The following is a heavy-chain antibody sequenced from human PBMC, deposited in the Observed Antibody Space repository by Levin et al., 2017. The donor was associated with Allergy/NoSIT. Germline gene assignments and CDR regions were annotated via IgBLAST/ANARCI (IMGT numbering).Heavy chain of an antibody. CDR2: ISSSGSTI. J-gene: IGHJ3*02. CDR1: GFTFSSYE. V-gene: IGHV3-48*03. D-gene: IGHD2-15*01. CDR3: ARDVCSGGSCYGDDAFDI. Sequence: GGSLRLSCAASGFTFSSYEMNWVRQAPGKGLEWVSYISSSGSTIYYADSVKGRFTISRDNAKNSLYLQMNSLRAEDTAVYYCARDVCSGGSCYGDDAFDIWGQGTMVTVSS.